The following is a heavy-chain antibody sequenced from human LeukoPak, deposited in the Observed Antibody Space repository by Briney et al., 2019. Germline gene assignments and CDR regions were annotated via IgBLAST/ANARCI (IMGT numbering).Heavy chain of an antibody. CDR3: ARAVASIAAAAYYYYYGMDV. CDR2: ISSSGSTI. V-gene: IGHV3-11*01. J-gene: IGHJ6*02. CDR1: GFTFSDYY. D-gene: IGHD6-13*01. Sequence: GGSLRLSCAASGFTFSDYYMSWIRQAPGKGLEWVSYISSSGSTIYYADSVKGRFTISRDNAKNSLYLQMNSLRAEDTAVYYCARAVASIAAAAYYYYYGMDVWGQGTTVTVSS.